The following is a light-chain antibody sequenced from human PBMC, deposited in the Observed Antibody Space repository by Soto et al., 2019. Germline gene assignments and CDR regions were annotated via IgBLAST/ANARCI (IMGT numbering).Light chain of an antibody. CDR3: QQYNSYSRT. CDR1: QSINSW. CDR2: TAS. Sequence: DIQLTQSPSTLSASVGDRVTITCRASQSINSWLAWYQQKPGKAPKLLIYTASSLEGGVPSRFSGSGSGTEFTLTISSLQPDDFATYYCQQYNSYSRTFGQGTKVDI. J-gene: IGKJ1*01. V-gene: IGKV1-5*03.